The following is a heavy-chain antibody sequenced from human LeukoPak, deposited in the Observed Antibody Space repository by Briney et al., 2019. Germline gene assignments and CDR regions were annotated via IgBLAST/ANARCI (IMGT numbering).Heavy chain of an antibody. CDR3: AREGYSYGYDY. CDR2: IFSSGST. Sequence: SETLSLTCTVSGGSISGYYWSWIRQPPGKGLEWIGYIFSSGSTKYNPSLKSRVTISVDTPKNQFSLKLSSVTAADTAVYYCAREGYSYGYDYWGQGSLVTVSS. D-gene: IGHD5-18*01. V-gene: IGHV4-59*01. J-gene: IGHJ4*02. CDR1: GGSISGYY.